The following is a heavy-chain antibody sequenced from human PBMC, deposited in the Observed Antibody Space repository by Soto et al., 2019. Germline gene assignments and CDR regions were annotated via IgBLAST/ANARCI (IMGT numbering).Heavy chain of an antibody. Sequence: GESLKISCEASVYTFTNYWIGWVRQMPGTGLEWMGIIYPRDSDTRYSPSFQDQVTMSVDKSIGTAYLQWSSLKASDTAMYYCVRHSGKIEPSVGPRSFDYWGQGTLVTVSS. V-gene: IGHV5-51*01. CDR3: VRHSGKIEPSVGPRSFDY. D-gene: IGHD6-13*01. CDR2: IYPRDSDT. CDR1: VYTFTNYW. J-gene: IGHJ4*02.